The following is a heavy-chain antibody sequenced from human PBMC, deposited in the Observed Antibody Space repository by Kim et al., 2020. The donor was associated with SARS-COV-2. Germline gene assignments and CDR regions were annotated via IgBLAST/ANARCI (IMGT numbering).Heavy chain of an antibody. CDR2: IYHSGST. CDR3: ARDYGDYQNYYYGMDV. D-gene: IGHD4-17*01. J-gene: IGHJ6*02. CDR1: GYSISSGYY. V-gene: IGHV4-38-2*02. Sequence: SETLSLTCTVSGYSISSGYYWGWIRQPPGKGLEWIGSIYHSGSTYYNPSLKSRVTISVDTSKNQFSLKLSSVTAADTAVYYCARDYGDYQNYYYGMDVWGQGTTVTVSS.